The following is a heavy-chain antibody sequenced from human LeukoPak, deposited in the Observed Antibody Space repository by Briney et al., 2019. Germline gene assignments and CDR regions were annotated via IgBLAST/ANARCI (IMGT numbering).Heavy chain of an antibody. CDR1: GYSISSGYY. Sequence: SETLSLTCTVSGYSISSGYYWGWIRQPPGKGLEWIGSIYHSGSTYYNPSLKSRVTISVDTSKNQFSLKLSSVTAADTAVYYCARTPPDLGRITMVRGVIITEPTFCDYWGQGTLVTVSS. CDR2: IYHSGST. V-gene: IGHV4-38-2*02. CDR3: ARTPPDLGRITMVRGVIITEPTFCDY. D-gene: IGHD3-10*01. J-gene: IGHJ4*02.